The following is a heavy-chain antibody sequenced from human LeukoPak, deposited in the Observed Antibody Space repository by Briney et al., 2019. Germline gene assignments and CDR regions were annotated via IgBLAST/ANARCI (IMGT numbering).Heavy chain of an antibody. V-gene: IGHV4-4*07. CDR3: AGRDY. J-gene: IGHJ4*02. CDR2: VYTGGWT. Sequence: SETLSLTCTVSGPPISNYYWRWFGQPAARDVEWIDRVYTGGWTNYNPSLRRRLTRSVDKSRNQFFLTLRSVDAADMAVYYCAGRDYWGQGTLVTVSS. D-gene: IGHD1-26*01. CDR1: GPPISNYY.